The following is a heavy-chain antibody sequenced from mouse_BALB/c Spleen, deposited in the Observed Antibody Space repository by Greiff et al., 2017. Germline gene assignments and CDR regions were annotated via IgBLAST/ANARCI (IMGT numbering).Heavy chain of an antibody. J-gene: IGHJ4*01. D-gene: IGHD2-14*01. CDR2: IDPFNGGT. CDR1: CYSFTSYY. CDR3: ARGGYDYAMDY. Sequence: EVQLQQSGPELMKPGASVKISCKASCYSFTSYYMHWVKQSHGKSLEWIGYIDPFNGGTSYNQKFKGKATLTVDKSSSTAYMHLSSLTSDDSAVYFCARGGYDYAMDYWGQGTSVTVSS. V-gene: IGHV1S135*01.